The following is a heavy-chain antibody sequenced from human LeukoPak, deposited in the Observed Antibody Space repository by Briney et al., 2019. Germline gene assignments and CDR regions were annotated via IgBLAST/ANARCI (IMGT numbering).Heavy chain of an antibody. V-gene: IGHV4-34*01. J-gene: IGHJ6*03. Sequence: SETLSLTCAVYGGSFSGYYWSWIRQPPGKGLEWIGEINHSGSTNYNPSLKSRVTISVDTSKNQFSLKLSSVTAADTAMYYCARGRGPSWRLLYYYYYMDVWGKGTTVTVSS. CDR1: GGSFSGYY. D-gene: IGHD2-21*02. CDR3: ARGRGPSWRLLYYYYYMDV. CDR2: INHSGST.